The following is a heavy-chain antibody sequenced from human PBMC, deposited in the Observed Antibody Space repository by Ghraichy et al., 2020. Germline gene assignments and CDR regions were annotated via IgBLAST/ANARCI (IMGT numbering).Heavy chain of an antibody. Sequence: SQTLSLTCAISGDSVSINTDGWNWIRQSPSRSLEWLGRTYYNSSWFNDYAVSVKSRIIINADTSKNQLSLQLKSATPEDTAVYYCARGWLRSFFDYWGQGILVIVSP. CDR2: TYYNSSWFN. D-gene: IGHD5-12*01. CDR3: ARGWLRSFFDY. CDR1: GDSVSINTDG. J-gene: IGHJ4*02. V-gene: IGHV6-1*01.